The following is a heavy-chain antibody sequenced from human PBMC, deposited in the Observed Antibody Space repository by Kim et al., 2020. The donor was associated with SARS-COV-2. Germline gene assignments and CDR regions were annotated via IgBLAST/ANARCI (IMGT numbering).Heavy chain of an antibody. Sequence: DGSGKYDVESVKGRFTISRDNAKNSLYLQRNGLGADDTAVYYCVRGRGFAHWGQGTLVTVSS. D-gene: IGHD3-10*01. V-gene: IGHV3-7*03. CDR3: VRGRGFAH. CDR2: DGSGK. J-gene: IGHJ4*02.